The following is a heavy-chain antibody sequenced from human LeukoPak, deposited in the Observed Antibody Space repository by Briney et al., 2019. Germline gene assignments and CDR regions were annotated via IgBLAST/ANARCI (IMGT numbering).Heavy chain of an antibody. Sequence: GGSLRLSCTAPGFTFSSSWMSWVRQAPGKGLEWVANIKQDGSDKYYVDSVKGRFTISRDNAKNSLYLQMDSLRAEDTAVYYCAGGPLSRPFDYWGQGTLVTVSS. CDR3: AGGPLSRPFDY. CDR1: GFTFSSSW. V-gene: IGHV3-7*05. J-gene: IGHJ4*02. D-gene: IGHD2-15*01. CDR2: IKQDGSDK.